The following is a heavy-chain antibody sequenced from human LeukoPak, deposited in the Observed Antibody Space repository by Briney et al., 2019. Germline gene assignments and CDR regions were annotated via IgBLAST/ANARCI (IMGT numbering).Heavy chain of an antibody. CDR1: GGSISTYY. Sequence: PSETLSLTCTVSGGSISTYYWSWIRQPAGKGLEWIGRIYTRGSANYNPSLKRGGTISVDKYKKKFSQKQRCVTAAVTAVYYCARGLNPDFDYWGQGTLVTVSS. CDR2: IYTRGSA. V-gene: IGHV4-4*07. J-gene: IGHJ4*02. D-gene: IGHD1-14*01. CDR3: ARGLNPDFDY.